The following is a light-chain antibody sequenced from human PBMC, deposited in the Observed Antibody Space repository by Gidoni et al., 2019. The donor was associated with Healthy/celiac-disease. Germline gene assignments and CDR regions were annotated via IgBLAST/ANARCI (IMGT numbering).Light chain of an antibody. CDR3: QQYGNSPPWT. CDR2: GAS. CDR1: QSVSSSY. J-gene: IGKJ1*01. V-gene: IGKV3-20*01. Sequence: EIVLTQSPGTLSLSPGGRATLSCRASQSVSSSYLAWYQQKPGQAPRLLIYGASSRATGIPDRFSGSGSGTDFTLTISRLEPEDFAVYYCQQYGNSPPWTFGQGTKVEIK.